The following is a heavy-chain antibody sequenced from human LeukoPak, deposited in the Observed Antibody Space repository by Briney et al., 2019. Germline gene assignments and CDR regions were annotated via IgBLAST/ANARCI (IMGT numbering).Heavy chain of an antibody. CDR1: GGSFSGYY. Sequence: SETLSLTCAVYGGSFSGYYWSWIRQPPGKGLEWIGEINHSGSTNYNPSLKSRVTISVDTSKNQFSLKLSSVTAADTAVYYCARGDVDYGDYVGWFDPWGQGTLVTVSS. V-gene: IGHV4-34*01. CDR2: INHSGST. J-gene: IGHJ5*02. D-gene: IGHD4-17*01. CDR3: ARGDVDYGDYVGWFDP.